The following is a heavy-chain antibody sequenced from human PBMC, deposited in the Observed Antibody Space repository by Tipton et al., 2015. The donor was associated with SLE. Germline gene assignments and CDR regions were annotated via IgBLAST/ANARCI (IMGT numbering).Heavy chain of an antibody. D-gene: IGHD3-9*01. CDR3: ARGYTPDGFEW. CDR1: GGSISTFY. Sequence: TLSLTCTVSGGSISTFYWTWIRQPPGKGLEWIGYIFYSDNTNYNPSLKSRVTISVDTSKNQFSLELNSVTAADTAVYYCARGYTPDGFEWWGPGTMVSASS. V-gene: IGHV4-59*01. CDR2: IFYSDNT. J-gene: IGHJ3*01.